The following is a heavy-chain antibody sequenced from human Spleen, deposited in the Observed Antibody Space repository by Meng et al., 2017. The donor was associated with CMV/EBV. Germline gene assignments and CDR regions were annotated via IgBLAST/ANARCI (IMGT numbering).Heavy chain of an antibody. CDR2: TYYRSKWYN. Sequence: SQTLSLTCAISGDSVSSNSAAWNWIRQSPSRGLEWLGRTYYRSKWYNDYAVSVKSRITINPDTSKNQFSLKLSSVTAADTAVYYCARRVAAFWGRGFDPWGQGTLVTVSS. V-gene: IGHV6-1*01. D-gene: IGHD6-25*01. CDR3: ARRVAAFWGRGFDP. J-gene: IGHJ5*02. CDR1: GDSVSSNSAA.